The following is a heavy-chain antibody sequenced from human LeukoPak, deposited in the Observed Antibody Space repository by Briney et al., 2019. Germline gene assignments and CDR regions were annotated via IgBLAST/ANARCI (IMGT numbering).Heavy chain of an antibody. CDR1: GFSFIRAV. J-gene: IGHJ4*03. Sequence: GGSLRLPHAACGFSFIRAVMTWVRQAPGKGLEWVSLIGTIGYSTYYADSVKGRFTISRDNSKNTLSLQMNSLRVEDTAIYYCANDLHFYYWGLGTVVTVSS. CDR2: IGTIGYST. V-gene: IGHV3-23*01. CDR3: ANDLHFYY. D-gene: IGHD4-11*01.